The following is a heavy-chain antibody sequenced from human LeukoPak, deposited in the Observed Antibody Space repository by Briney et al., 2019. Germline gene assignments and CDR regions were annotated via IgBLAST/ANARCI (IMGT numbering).Heavy chain of an antibody. J-gene: IGHJ4*02. CDR2: ISGTSRTI. D-gene: IGHD1-26*01. V-gene: IGHV3-48*02. CDR1: GFPVSSYS. CDR3: ARADRSGTYNFDY. Sequence: GGSLRLSCAVSGFPVSSYSMNWVRQAPGKGLEWVSYISGTSRTIYYADSVKGRFTISRDNAKNSLSLQMNSQRDEGTAVYYCARADRSGTYNFDYWGQGTLVTVSS.